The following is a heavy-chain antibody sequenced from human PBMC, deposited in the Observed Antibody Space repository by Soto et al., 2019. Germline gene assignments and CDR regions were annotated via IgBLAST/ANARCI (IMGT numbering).Heavy chain of an antibody. J-gene: IGHJ1*01. D-gene: IGHD6-13*01. CDR3: ARYIAAAGTSDFQH. CDR1: GGTFSSYA. Sequence: QVQLVQSGAEVKKPGSSVKVSCKASGGTFSSYAVSWVRQAPGQGLEWMGGIIPIFGTANYAQKFQGRVTXTANESTTTAYMELSSLRSEDTAVYYCARYIAAAGTSDFQHWGQGTLVTVSS. V-gene: IGHV1-69*12. CDR2: IIPIFGTA.